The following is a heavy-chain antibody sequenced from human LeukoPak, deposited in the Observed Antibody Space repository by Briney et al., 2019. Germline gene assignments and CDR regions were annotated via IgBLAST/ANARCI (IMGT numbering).Heavy chain of an antibody. CDR1: GDSVSSNSAA. V-gene: IGHV6-1*01. J-gene: IGHJ6*02. CDR2: TYYRSKLYN. CDR3: ARVHRYCSSTSCSYYYYYGMDV. D-gene: IGHD2-2*01. Sequence: SQTLSLTCAISGDSVSSNSAAWNWIRQSPSRGLEWLGRTYYRSKLYNDYAVSVKSRITINPDTSKNQFSLQLNSVTPEDTAVYYCARVHRYCSSTSCSYYYYYGMDVWGQGTTVTVSS.